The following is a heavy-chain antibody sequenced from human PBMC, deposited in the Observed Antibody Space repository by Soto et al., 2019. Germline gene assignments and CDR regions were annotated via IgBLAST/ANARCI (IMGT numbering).Heavy chain of an antibody. V-gene: IGHV3-30*18. CDR2: VSFDGTNK. Sequence: QGQLVESGGGVVQAGQSLRLSCAASGFVFADYGVHWVRQAPGKGLEWVAVVSFDGTNKFYADSVKGPFTISRDNSNNTLDLQMNSLRTGDTAVYSWAKDTLYPVVSYFYYGLDVWGQGTTVTVSS. J-gene: IGHJ6*02. CDR3: AKDTLYPVVSYFYYGLDV. D-gene: IGHD2-8*01. CDR1: GFVFADYG.